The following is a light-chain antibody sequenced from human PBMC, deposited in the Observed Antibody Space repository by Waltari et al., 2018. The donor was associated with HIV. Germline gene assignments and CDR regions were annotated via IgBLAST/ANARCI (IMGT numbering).Light chain of an antibody. J-gene: IGKJ1*01. CDR1: QTISDF. V-gene: IGKV1-39*01. Sequence: DIQMTQSPSSLSASVGDRVTITCRTSQTISDFFNWYQQKPGKAPKLLIYAASSLQSGVPSRFSGSGSGTDFTLTISSLQPEDCAIYYCQQSYRSWTFGQGTKVEIK. CDR3: QQSYRSWT. CDR2: AAS.